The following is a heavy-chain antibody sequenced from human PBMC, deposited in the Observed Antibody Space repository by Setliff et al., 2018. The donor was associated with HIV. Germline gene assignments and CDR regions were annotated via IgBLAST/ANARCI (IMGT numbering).Heavy chain of an antibody. J-gene: IGHJ4*02. CDR3: TADLPDSAPYCFDY. V-gene: IGHV3-15*01. Sequence: LRLSCAASGFSFSGARMRWVRQAPGKGLEWVAQIKSGGTADYAAPVKGRFTISRDDSKNVVSLQMDSLKTEDTAVYYCTADLPDSAPYCFDYWGQGALVTVSS. CDR2: IKSGGTA. D-gene: IGHD2-15*01. CDR1: GFSFSGAR.